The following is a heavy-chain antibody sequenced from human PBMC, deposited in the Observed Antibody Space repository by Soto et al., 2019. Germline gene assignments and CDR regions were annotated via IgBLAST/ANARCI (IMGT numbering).Heavy chain of an antibody. Sequence: QVQLVQSGAEVKKPGASVKVSCKASGYTFTSYGISWVRQAPGQGLEWMGWISAYNGNTNYAQKLQGRVTMTPDTSTSTAYMELRSLRSDDTAVYYCARADIVVVPAALWYFDYWGQGTLVTVSS. CDR2: ISAYNGNT. CDR3: ARADIVVVPAALWYFDY. V-gene: IGHV1-18*01. D-gene: IGHD2-2*01. CDR1: GYTFTSYG. J-gene: IGHJ4*02.